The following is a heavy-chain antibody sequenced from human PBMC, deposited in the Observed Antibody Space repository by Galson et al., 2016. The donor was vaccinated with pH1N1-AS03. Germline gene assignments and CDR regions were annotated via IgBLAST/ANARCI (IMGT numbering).Heavy chain of an antibody. J-gene: IGHJ3*02. CDR2: TYWRSKWYI. V-gene: IGHV6-1*01. Sequence: CAISGDSVSSHIDAWNWIRHSPSRGLEWLGRTYWRSKWYIDYALSLKSRITINPDTSKNQFSLQLTSVIPDDTAVYYCARGRYSGLDIWGQGAKVTVSS. CDR1: GDSVSSHIDA. CDR3: ARGRYSGLDI. D-gene: IGHD2-15*01.